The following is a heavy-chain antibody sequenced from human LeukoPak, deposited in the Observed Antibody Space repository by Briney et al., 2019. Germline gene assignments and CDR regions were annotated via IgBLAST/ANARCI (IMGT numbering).Heavy chain of an antibody. CDR1: GFTFSDYY. CDR3: ARRSYSSGYYSDY. Sequence: GGSLRLSCAASGFTFSDYYMSWIRQAPGKGLEWVSYISSSSSYTNYADSVKGRFTISRDNAKNSLYLQMNSLRAEDTAVYYCARRSYSSGYYSDYWGQGTLVTVSS. D-gene: IGHD6-19*01. V-gene: IGHV3-11*06. CDR2: ISSSSSYT. J-gene: IGHJ4*02.